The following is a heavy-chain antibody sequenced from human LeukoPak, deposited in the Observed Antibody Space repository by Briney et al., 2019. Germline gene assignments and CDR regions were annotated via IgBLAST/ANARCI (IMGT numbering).Heavy chain of an antibody. V-gene: IGHV3-49*03. Sequence: GGSLRLSCTASGFTFGDYAMSWFRQAPGKGLEWVGFIRSKAYGGTTEYAASVKGRFTISRDDSKSIAYLQMNSLKTEDTAVYYCTRGPGESYYYYYGMDVWGQGTTVTVSS. J-gene: IGHJ6*02. CDR2: IRSKAYGGTT. CDR3: TRGPGESYYYYYGMDV. D-gene: IGHD3-10*01. CDR1: GFTFGDYA.